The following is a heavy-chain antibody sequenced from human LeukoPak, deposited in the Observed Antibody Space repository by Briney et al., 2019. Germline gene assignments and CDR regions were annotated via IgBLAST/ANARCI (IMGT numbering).Heavy chain of an antibody. Sequence: GASVKVSCKASGGTFSSYAISWVRQAPGQGLEWMGGIIPIFGTANYAQKFQGRVTITTDESTSTAYMELSSLRSEDTAVYYCAGQSYDYDSSGYYYVVYYFDYWGQGTLVTVSS. V-gene: IGHV1-69*05. CDR1: GGTFSSYA. J-gene: IGHJ4*02. CDR3: AGQSYDYDSSGYYYVVYYFDY. D-gene: IGHD3-22*01. CDR2: IIPIFGTA.